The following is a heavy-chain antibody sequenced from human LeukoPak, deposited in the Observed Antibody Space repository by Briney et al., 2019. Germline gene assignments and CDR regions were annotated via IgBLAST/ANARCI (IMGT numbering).Heavy chain of an antibody. CDR2: ISSSSSYI. Sequence: KAGGSLRLSCAASGFTFSSYSMNWVRQAPGKGLEWVSSISSSSSYIYYADSVKGRFTISRDNAKNSLYLQMNSLRAEDTAVYYCARDGSGSYYDPPYYYYYMDVWGRRTTVTVSS. V-gene: IGHV3-21*01. CDR3: ARDGSGSYYDPPYYYYYMDV. D-gene: IGHD1-26*01. CDR1: GFTFSSYS. J-gene: IGHJ6*03.